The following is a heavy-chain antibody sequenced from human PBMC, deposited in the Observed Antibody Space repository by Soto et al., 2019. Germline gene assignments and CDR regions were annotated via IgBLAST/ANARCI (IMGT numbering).Heavy chain of an antibody. D-gene: IGHD6-19*01. CDR1: GFTFDDYA. CDR2: ISWNSGSI. CDR3: AKDIGPLAVAGNYFDY. V-gene: IGHV3-9*01. Sequence: GGSLRLSCAASGFTFDDYAMHWVRQAPGKGLEWVSGISWNSGSIGYADSVKGRFTISRDNAKNSLYLQMNSLRAEDTALYYCAKDIGPLAVAGNYFDYWGQGTLVTVSS. J-gene: IGHJ4*02.